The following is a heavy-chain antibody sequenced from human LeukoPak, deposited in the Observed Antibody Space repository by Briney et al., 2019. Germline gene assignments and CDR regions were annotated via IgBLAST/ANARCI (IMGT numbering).Heavy chain of an antibody. D-gene: IGHD4-17*01. J-gene: IGHJ4*02. CDR1: GGSITSYH. CDR2: VYYSGTT. V-gene: IGHV4-59*08. CDR3: ARHYGDYVYFDY. Sequence: SETLSLTCTVSGGSITSYHWSWIRQPPGKGLEWIGYVYYSGTTNYNPSLKSRVTISVDTSKNQFSLRLSSVTAADTAVYYCARHYGDYVYFDYWGQGTLVTVSS.